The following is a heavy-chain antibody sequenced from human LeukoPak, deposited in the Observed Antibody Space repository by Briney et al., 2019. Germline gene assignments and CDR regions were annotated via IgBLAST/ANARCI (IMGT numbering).Heavy chain of an antibody. V-gene: IGHV4-59*12. CDR3: ARDQRVAAAGTNWFDP. CDR2: IYYTGST. J-gene: IGHJ5*02. D-gene: IGHD6-13*01. Sequence: SETLSLTCTVSGGSIGSYYWSWIRQSPGKGLDWIGYIYYTGSTDYNPSLKSRVTISVDTSKNQFSLKLSSVTAADTAVYYCARDQRVAAAGTNWFDPWGQGTLVTVSS. CDR1: GGSIGSYY.